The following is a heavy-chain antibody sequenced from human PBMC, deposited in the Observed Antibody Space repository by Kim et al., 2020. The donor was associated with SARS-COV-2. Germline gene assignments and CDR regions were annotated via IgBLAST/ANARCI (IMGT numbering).Heavy chain of an antibody. CDR3: ARGPSCCPFVY. CDR2: IIGSGTTI. V-gene: IGHV3-48*03. J-gene: IGHJ4*02. D-gene: IGHD2-15*01. Sequence: GGSLRLSCAASGFTFSSYEMNWVRQAPGKGLEWVSYIIGSGTTIYYADSVRGRFTISRDNDKNSHFLQMNSLRAEDTAVYYCARGPSCCPFVYWGQGTLVSVSS. CDR1: GFTFSSYE.